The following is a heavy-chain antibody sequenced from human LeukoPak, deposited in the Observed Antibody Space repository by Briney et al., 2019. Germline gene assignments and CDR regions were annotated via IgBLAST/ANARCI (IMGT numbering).Heavy chain of an antibody. V-gene: IGHV3-23*01. Sequence: GGTLRLSCAASGFTFNTYGMSWIRQAPGKGLEWVSGISGSGGATYYAAPVKGRFTISRDYPHNTLYLQMNSLRAEDTAVYCCARGGVDYYGSGTYYLMYYFDYWGQGALVTVSS. CDR1: GFTFNTYG. CDR3: ARGGVDYYGSGTYYLMYYFDY. J-gene: IGHJ4*02. D-gene: IGHD3-10*01. CDR2: ISGSGGAT.